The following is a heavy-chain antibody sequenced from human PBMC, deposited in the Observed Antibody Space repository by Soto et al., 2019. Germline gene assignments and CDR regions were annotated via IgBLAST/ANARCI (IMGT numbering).Heavy chain of an antibody. D-gene: IGHD2-15*01. CDR3: ATLRRGYCSGGSCYDLGGFDY. V-gene: IGHV3-9*01. J-gene: IGHJ4*02. CDR2: ISWNSGSI. Sequence: GGSLRLSCAASGFTFDDYAMHWVRQAPGKGLEWVSGISWNSGSIGYADSVKGRFTISRDNAKNSLYLQMNSLRAEDTAVYYCATLRRGYCSGGSCYDLGGFDYWGQGTLVTVSS. CDR1: GFTFDDYA.